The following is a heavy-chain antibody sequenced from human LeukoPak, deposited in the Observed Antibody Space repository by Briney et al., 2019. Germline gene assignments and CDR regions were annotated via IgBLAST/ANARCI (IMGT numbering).Heavy chain of an antibody. J-gene: IGHJ5*02. CDR3: ARGGRASDWFDP. D-gene: IGHD3-16*01. Sequence: SQTLSLTCAISGDSVSSNSAAWNWIRQSPSRGLEWLGRTYYRSKWYNDYAVSVKSRITINPDSSKNQFSLQLSSVTPEDAAVYYCARGGRASDWFDPWGQGTLVTVSS. CDR1: GDSVSSNSAA. V-gene: IGHV6-1*01. CDR2: TYYRSKWYN.